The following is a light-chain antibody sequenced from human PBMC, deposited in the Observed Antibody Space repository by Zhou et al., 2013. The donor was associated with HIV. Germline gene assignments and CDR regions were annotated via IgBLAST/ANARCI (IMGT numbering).Light chain of an antibody. V-gene: IGKV3-15*01. CDR2: GAS. J-gene: IGKJ1*01. Sequence: EIVMTQSPVTLSVSPGERATLSCRASQSVSTFLAWYQQKPGQAPRLLIYGASTRATGIPARFSGSGSGTEFTLTISSLQSEDFAVYYCHKYNDWPHAFGQGTKVE. CDR3: HKYNDWPHA. CDR1: QSVSTF.